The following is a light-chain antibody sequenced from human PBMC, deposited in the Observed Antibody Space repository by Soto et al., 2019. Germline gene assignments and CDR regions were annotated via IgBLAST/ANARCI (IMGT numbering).Light chain of an antibody. Sequence: EIVLTQSPDTLSLSPGERATLFCRASQTLSINSLAWYQQKPGQAPRLLIYAASTRDTGIPDRFNGSGSGTYFALTINRLAPEDFAVYYCQQSDGAPLTFGPGTKVYVK. J-gene: IGKJ3*01. V-gene: IGKV3-20*01. CDR2: AAS. CDR1: QTLSINS. CDR3: QQSDGAPLT.